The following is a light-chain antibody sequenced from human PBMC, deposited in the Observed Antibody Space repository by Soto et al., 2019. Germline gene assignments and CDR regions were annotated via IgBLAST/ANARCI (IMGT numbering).Light chain of an antibody. CDR1: QSITRSF. CDR2: GAS. Sequence: EIVLTQSPGTLSLSPGERATLSCRASQSITRSFLVWYQQKPGQTPRLLIHGASIRATGIPDRFSGSGSGTDLSLPISSLEPEDIAVYYCQHYVSSPTWTFGQGTKVEIK. CDR3: QHYVSSPTWT. J-gene: IGKJ1*01. V-gene: IGKV3-20*01.